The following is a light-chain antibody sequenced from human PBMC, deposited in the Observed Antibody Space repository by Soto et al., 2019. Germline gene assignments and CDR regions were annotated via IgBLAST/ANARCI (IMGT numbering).Light chain of an antibody. CDR3: SSYAGSNIPVV. J-gene: IGLJ2*01. Sequence: QAALTQPPSAYGSPGQSVTISCTGTSSDVGGYNCVSWYQQHPGKAPKLMIYEVSKRPSGVPDRFSGSKSGNTASLTVSGLQAEDEADYYCSSYAGSNIPVVFGGGTKLTVL. CDR1: SSDVGGYNC. V-gene: IGLV2-8*01. CDR2: EVS.